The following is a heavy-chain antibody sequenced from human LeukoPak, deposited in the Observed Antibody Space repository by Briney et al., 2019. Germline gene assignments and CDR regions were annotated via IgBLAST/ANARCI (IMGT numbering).Heavy chain of an antibody. V-gene: IGHV1-46*01. Sequence: GASVKDSCKAFGYTFTSNYMHWVRQAPGQGPEWMGVISPSGGSTTYAQKFQGRVTLTRDMSTSTDYLELSSLRSEDTAVYYCARDNSVRDEAWWFNHWGQGTLVTVSS. J-gene: IGHJ5*02. CDR3: ARDNSVRDEAWWFNH. CDR2: ISPSGGST. CDR1: GYTFTSNY. D-gene: IGHD5-24*01.